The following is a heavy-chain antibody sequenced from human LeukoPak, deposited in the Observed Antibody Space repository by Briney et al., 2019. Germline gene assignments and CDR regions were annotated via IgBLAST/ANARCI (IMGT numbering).Heavy chain of an antibody. Sequence: PSETLSLTCTVSGGSLSSYYWSWIRQPPGKGLEWIGYIYYSGSTNYIPSLKSRVTISVDTSKNQFSLKLSSVTAADTAVYYCARNGPPVVGATRIDWGQGTLVTVSS. V-gene: IGHV4-59*01. CDR1: GGSLSSYY. J-gene: IGHJ4*02. CDR2: IYYSGST. CDR3: ARNGPPVVGATRID. D-gene: IGHD1-26*01.